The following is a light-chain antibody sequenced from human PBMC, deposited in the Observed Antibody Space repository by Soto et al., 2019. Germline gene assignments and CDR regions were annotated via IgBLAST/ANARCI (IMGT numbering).Light chain of an antibody. CDR1: QGISTY. V-gene: IGKV1-39*01. J-gene: IGKJ1*01. CDR3: QQSYSTTWT. Sequence: IQMTQSPSSLSASVGDRVTITCGASQGISTYLNWYQQKPRKAPKLLIYPASSLQSAVPSRFSGSVSETDFTLTISSLQPKHSATYSCQQSYSTTWTFGQGTKVDIK. CDR2: PAS.